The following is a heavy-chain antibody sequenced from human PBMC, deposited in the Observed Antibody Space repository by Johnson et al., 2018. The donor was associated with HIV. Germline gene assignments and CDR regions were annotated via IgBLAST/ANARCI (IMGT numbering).Heavy chain of an antibody. CDR2: IYSGGST. J-gene: IGHJ3*02. CDR3: ATYYYDCSGYLETGAFDI. D-gene: IGHD3-22*01. CDR1: GFTVSSNY. Sequence: VQLLESGGGLVQPGGSLRLSCAASGFTVSSNYMSWVRQAPGKGLEWVSVIYSGGSTYYADSVKGRFTISRDNSKNTLYLQMHSLRAEDTAVYYCATYYYDCSGYLETGAFDIWGQGTMVTVSS. V-gene: IGHV3-66*01.